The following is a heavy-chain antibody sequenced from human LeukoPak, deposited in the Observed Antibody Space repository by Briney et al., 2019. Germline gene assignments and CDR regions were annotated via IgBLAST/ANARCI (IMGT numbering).Heavy chain of an antibody. J-gene: IGHJ5*02. V-gene: IGHV3-21*04. CDR1: GFTFSSYS. CDR2: ISSSSSYI. CDR3: AREWSSSWYGNWFDP. Sequence: GGSLRLSCAASGFTFSSYSMNWVRQAPGKGLEWVSSISSSSSYIYYADSVKGRFTISRDNAKNSLYLQMNSLRAEDTALYYCAREWSSSWYGNWFDPWGQGTLVTVSS. D-gene: IGHD6-13*01.